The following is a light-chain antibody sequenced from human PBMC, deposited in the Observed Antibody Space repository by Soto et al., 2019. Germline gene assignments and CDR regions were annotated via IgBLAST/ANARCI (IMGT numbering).Light chain of an antibody. CDR1: QSVSRY. Sequence: EIVLTQSPATLSLSPGERATLSCRASQSVSRYLAWYQHKPGQAPRLLMYDASKRATGIPARFSGFESGTDFTLIIDSLEPEDSAIYYCQQRKNWPPWTFGQGTKVEIK. V-gene: IGKV3-11*01. CDR2: DAS. J-gene: IGKJ1*01. CDR3: QQRKNWPPWT.